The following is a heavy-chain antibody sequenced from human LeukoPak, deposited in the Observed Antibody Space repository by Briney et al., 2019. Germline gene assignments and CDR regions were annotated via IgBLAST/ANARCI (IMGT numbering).Heavy chain of an antibody. J-gene: IGHJ4*02. CDR1: GFTFSSYG. D-gene: IGHD2-2*01. V-gene: IGHV3-21*04. Sequence: GRSLRLSCAASGFTFSSYGMNWVRQAPGKGLEWVSSISSSSSYIYYADSVKGRFTISRDNAKNSLYLQMNSLRAEDTAVYYCARDNSGGPVPAAPSFDYWGQGTLVTVSS. CDR2: ISSSSSYI. CDR3: ARDNSGGPVPAAPSFDY.